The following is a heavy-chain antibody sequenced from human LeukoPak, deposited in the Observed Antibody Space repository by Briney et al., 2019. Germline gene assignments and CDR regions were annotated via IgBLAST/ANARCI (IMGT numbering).Heavy chain of an antibody. V-gene: IGHV4-39*02. CDR1: GGSISSGSYY. Sequence: ASETLSLTCTVSGGSISSGSYYWGWIRQPPGKGLEWIASIHYSETTYYNPSLKSRVTISVDTSKNHFSLKLSSVTAADTAVYYCARGPTYQPIDFWGQGTLVTVSS. J-gene: IGHJ4*02. CDR3: ARGPTYQPIDF. CDR2: IHYSETT. D-gene: IGHD2-2*01.